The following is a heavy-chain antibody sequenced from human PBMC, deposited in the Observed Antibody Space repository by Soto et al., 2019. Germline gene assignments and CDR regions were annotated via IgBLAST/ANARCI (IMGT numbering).Heavy chain of an antibody. CDR2: TYYRSKWYN. D-gene: IGHD6-19*01. Sequence: SQTLSLTCAISGDSVSSNSAAWNWIRQSPSRGLEWLGRTYYRSKWYNDYAVSVKSRITINPDTSKNQFSLQLNSVTPEDTAVYYCARGAPVAGTSYYGMDVWGQGTTVTVSS. CDR3: ARGAPVAGTSYYGMDV. V-gene: IGHV6-1*01. CDR1: GDSVSSNSAA. J-gene: IGHJ6*02.